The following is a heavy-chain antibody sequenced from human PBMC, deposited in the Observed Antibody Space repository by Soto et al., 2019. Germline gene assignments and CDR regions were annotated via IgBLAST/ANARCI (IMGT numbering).Heavy chain of an antibody. Sequence: EVQLLESGGGLVQPGGSLRLSCASSGFRFNNYPLSWVRQAPGKGLEWVATIRNSGGSTAYADSVKGRFSSSRNQAKNKLPLQMNSLRLEDTAVYYCAKCAFGDPYWYFDFWGRGTLVTVSS. D-gene: IGHD2-21*01. J-gene: IGHJ2*01. V-gene: IGHV3-23*01. CDR2: IRNSGGST. CDR1: GFRFNNYP. CDR3: AKCAFGDPYWYFDF.